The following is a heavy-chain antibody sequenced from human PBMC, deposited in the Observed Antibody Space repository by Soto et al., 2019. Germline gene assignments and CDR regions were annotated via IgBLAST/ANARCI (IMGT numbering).Heavy chain of an antibody. V-gene: IGHV3-74*01. Sequence: EVQLVESGGGLVQPGGSLRLSCAASGFTFSSYWMHWVRQVPGKGLVWVSRINIDGSSTGYADSVMGRFTISRDNAKNTLYLQMNSLRAEDTAVYYCARDQGYCSGGSCYVAGYWGQGTLVTVSS. CDR1: GFTFSSYW. CDR2: INIDGSST. D-gene: IGHD2-15*01. J-gene: IGHJ4*02. CDR3: ARDQGYCSGGSCYVAGY.